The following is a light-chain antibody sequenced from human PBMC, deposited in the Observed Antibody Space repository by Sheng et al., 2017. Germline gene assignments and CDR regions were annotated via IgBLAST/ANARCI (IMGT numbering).Light chain of an antibody. CDR1: PAISSY. Sequence: DIQMTQSPSSLYASVGDRVTITCRASPAISSYLNWFQQKPGKAPKLLLYGVSTLASGVPPRFSGSGSGTDFTLTISSLQPDDFATYYCQQYNSYSDFGPGTKVDLK. CDR2: GVS. V-gene: IGKV1-5*01. CDR3: QQYNSYSD. J-gene: IGKJ3*01.